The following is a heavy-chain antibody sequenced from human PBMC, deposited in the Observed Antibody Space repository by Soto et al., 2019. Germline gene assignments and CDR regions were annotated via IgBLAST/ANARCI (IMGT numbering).Heavy chain of an antibody. D-gene: IGHD2-15*01. CDR1: GGSISSYY. CDR2: IYYSGST. V-gene: IGHV4-59*01. Sequence: PSETLSLTCTVSGGSISSYYWSWIRQPPGKGLEWIGYIYYSGSTNYNPSLKSRVTISVDTSKNQFSLKLSSVTAADTAVYYCARYGVDIVVVVAANDAFDIWGQGTMVTVSS. CDR3: ARYGVDIVVVVAANDAFDI. J-gene: IGHJ3*02.